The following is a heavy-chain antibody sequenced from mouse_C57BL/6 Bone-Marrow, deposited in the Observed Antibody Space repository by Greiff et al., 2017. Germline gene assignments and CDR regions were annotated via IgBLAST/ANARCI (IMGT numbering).Heavy chain of an antibody. CDR2: ISDGGSYT. J-gene: IGHJ2*01. CDR3: ARDQLPFFDY. V-gene: IGHV5-4*01. CDR1: GFTFSSYA. Sequence: DVHLVESGGGLVKPGGSLKLSCAASGFTFSSYAMSWVRQTPEKRLEWVATISDGGSYTYYPDNVKGRFTISRDNAKNNLYLQMSHLKSEDTAMYYCARDQLPFFDYWGQGTTLTVSS. D-gene: IGHD2-1*01.